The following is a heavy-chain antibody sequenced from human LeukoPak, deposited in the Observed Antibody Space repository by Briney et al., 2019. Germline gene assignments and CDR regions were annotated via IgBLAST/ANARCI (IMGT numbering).Heavy chain of an antibody. V-gene: IGHV1-2*02. D-gene: IGHD2-21*02. CDR1: GYTSTGYY. Sequence: ASVKVSCKASGYTSTGYYMHWVRQAPGQGLEWMGWINPNSGGTNYAQKFQGRVTMTRDTSISTAYMELSRLRSDDTAVYYCARLGVGGDCYVCDYWGQGTLVTVSS. CDR2: INPNSGGT. CDR3: ARLGVGGDCYVCDY. J-gene: IGHJ4*02.